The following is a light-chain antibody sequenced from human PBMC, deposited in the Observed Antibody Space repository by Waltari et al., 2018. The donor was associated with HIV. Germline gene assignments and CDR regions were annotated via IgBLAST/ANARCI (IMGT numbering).Light chain of an antibody. Sequence: EIVMTQSPATLSVSPGERATLSCRASQSVTSTLAWYQQKPGQAPRLIIYGASTRATGSPARFSGSGSGTEFSLTISSLQSEDFAVYYCQQYNNWPLTFGGGTKVGIK. CDR3: QQYNNWPLT. CDR2: GAS. J-gene: IGKJ4*01. CDR1: QSVTST. V-gene: IGKV3-15*01.